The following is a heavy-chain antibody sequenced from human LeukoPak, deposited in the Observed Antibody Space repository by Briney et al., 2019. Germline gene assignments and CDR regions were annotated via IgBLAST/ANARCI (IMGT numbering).Heavy chain of an antibody. Sequence: SSETLSLTCAVYGGSFSGYYWSWIRQPPGKGLEWIGEINHSGSTNYNPSLKSRVTISVDTSKNQFSLKLSSVTAADTAVYYCAASIAAAGTYYYYYYMDVWGKGTTVTVSS. CDR1: GGSFSGYY. V-gene: IGHV4-34*01. CDR2: INHSGST. D-gene: IGHD6-13*01. J-gene: IGHJ6*03. CDR3: AASIAAAGTYYYYYYMDV.